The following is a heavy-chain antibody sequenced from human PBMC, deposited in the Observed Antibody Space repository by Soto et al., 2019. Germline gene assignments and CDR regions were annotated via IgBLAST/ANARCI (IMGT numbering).Heavy chain of an antibody. CDR1: GYPFGGYA. V-gene: IGHV1-18*01. CDR3: ARPSTSYGDYGWSLAY. J-gene: IGHJ4*02. D-gene: IGHD4-17*01. CDR2: VSAHTGDS. Sequence: QVQLVQSGAEVKKPGASVKVSCKASGYPFGGYAIGWVRQAPGQGLEWMGWVSAHTGDSGYAQRFQGIVTLTTETPTSTAYMELRGLRSDDTAVYYCARPSTSYGDYGWSLAYWGQGTLVTVSS.